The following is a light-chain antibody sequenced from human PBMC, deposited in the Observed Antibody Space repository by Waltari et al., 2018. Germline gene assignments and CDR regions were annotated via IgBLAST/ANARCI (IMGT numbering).Light chain of an antibody. V-gene: IGKV3-20*01. CDR1: QSVSSSY. CDR3: QQYGSSPVLT. CDR2: GAS. J-gene: IGKJ4*01. Sequence: EIVLTQSTGTLSLSPGERATLSCRASQSVSSSYLAGYQQKPGQVPRLLIYGASSRSTGIPDRCSCSGSGTDFTLTISRLEPEDFAVYYWQQYGSSPVLTFGGGTKVEIK.